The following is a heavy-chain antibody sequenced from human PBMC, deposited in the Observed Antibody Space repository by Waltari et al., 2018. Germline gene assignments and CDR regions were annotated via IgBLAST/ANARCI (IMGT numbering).Heavy chain of an antibody. D-gene: IGHD5-12*01. CDR1: GGSISSRSYY. V-gene: IGHV4-39*07. Sequence: QLQLQESGPGLVKPSETLSLTCTVYGGSISSRSYYWGWIRQPPGKWLEWIGSIYYSGSTYYNPSLKSRVTISVDTSKNQFSLKLSSVTAADTAVYYCARMRVEMATIDYWGQGTLVTVSS. CDR2: IYYSGST. CDR3: ARMRVEMATIDY. J-gene: IGHJ4*02.